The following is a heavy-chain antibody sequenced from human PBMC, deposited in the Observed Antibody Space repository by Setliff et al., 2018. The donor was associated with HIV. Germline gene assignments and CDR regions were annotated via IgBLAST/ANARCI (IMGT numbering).Heavy chain of an antibody. J-gene: IGHJ6*02. CDR1: GGTFSSYS. CDR3: ARGSGGYCSGGSCYFGFGLAL. Sequence: SVKVSCKASGGTFSSYSITWVRQAPGQGLEWMGGIIPIFDTANYAQKFQGRVTITADESTGTAYMELSSLGSEDTAVYYCARGSGGYCSGGSCYFGFGLALWGQGTTVTVSS. D-gene: IGHD2-15*01. V-gene: IGHV1-69*13. CDR2: IIPIFDTA.